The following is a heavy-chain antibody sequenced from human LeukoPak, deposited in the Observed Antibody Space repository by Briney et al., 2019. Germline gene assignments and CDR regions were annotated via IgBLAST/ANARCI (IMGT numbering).Heavy chain of an antibody. CDR2: ISGSGDST. D-gene: IGHD4-17*01. V-gene: IGHV3-23*01. CDR1: GFTFSSYA. CDR3: ARGKDDYGDYVPNYYFDY. Sequence: GGSLRLSCGTFGFTFSSYAMSWVRQAPGKGLEWVSAISGSGDSTYYADSVKGRFTISRDNSKNTLYLQMNSLRAEDTAVYYCARGKDDYGDYVPNYYFDYWGQGTLVTVSS. J-gene: IGHJ4*02.